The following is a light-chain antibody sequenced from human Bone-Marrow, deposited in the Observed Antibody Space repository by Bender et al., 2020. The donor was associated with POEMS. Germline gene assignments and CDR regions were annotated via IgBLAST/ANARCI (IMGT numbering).Light chain of an antibody. CDR2: EVT. J-gene: IGLJ2*01. V-gene: IGLV2-8*01. CDR3: NSYVGSNKPHVV. Sequence: QSALTQPASVSGSPGQSITISCTGTSSDIGGYNYVSWYQQHPGKAPKLMIYEVTKRPSGVPDRFAGSKSGNTASLTVSGLQAEDEADYYCNSYVGSNKPHVVFGGGTKLTVL. CDR1: SSDIGGYNY.